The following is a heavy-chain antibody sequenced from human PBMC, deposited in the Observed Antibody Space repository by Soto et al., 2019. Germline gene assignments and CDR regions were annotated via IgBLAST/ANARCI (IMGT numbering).Heavy chain of an antibody. CDR3: ASSLLVGYGLEGESD. D-gene: IGHD5-18*01. V-gene: IGHV1-18*01. CDR2: ISAYNGNT. CDR1: GYTFTSYG. J-gene: IGHJ4*02. Sequence: QVQLVQSGAEVKKPGASVKVSCKASGYTFTSYGISWVRQAPGQGLEWMGWISAYNGNTNYAQKLQGRVTMTTDTYTSTAYMELRSLRSDETAVYYCASSLLVGYGLEGESDWGQGTLVTVSS.